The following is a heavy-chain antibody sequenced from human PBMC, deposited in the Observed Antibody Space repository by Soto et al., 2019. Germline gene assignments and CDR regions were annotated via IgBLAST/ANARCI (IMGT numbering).Heavy chain of an antibody. CDR3: ARKGSGWTFDY. V-gene: IGHV3-33*01. CDR2: IWYDGSYK. CDR1: GFTLSNYA. Sequence: QVQLVESGGGVVQPGRSLRLSCAASGFTLSNYAMHWVRQAPGKGLEWVAVIWYDGSYKYYADSVKGRFTISRDSSKNTLYLQVNSLRADDTAMYYCARKGSGWTFDYWGQGTLVTVSS. J-gene: IGHJ4*02. D-gene: IGHD6-19*01.